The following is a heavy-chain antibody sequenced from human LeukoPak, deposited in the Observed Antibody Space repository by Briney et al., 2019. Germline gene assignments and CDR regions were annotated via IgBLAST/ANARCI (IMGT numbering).Heavy chain of an antibody. CDR2: IYYSGST. D-gene: IGHD5-24*01. V-gene: IGHV4-59*01. J-gene: IGHJ4*02. Sequence: SETLSLTCTVSGGSISSYYWSWIRQPPGKGLEWIGYIYYSGSTYYNPSLKSRVTISVDTSKNQFSLKLSSVTAADTAVYYCARGSRDGYKDYWGQGTLVTVSS. CDR1: GGSISSYY. CDR3: ARGSRDGYKDY.